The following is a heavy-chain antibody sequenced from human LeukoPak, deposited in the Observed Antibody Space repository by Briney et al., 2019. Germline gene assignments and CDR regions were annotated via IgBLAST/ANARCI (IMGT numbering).Heavy chain of an antibody. CDR2: MHTSGTT. Sequence: SETLSLTRAVSGYSISSGYYWAWIRQSPGKGLEWIVSMHTSGTTYYNPSLKSRVTISLDTSKNHFSVKVSSVTAADTAVYYCARDVSGSMDVWGRGTTVTVSS. V-gene: IGHV4-38-2*02. CDR1: GYSISSGYY. CDR3: ARDVSGSMDV. J-gene: IGHJ6*03.